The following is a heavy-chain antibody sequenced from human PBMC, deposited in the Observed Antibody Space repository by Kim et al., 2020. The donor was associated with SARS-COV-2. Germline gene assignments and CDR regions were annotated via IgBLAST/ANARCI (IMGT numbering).Heavy chain of an antibody. CDR2: IRPSGGGS. D-gene: IGHD3-9*01. CDR3: AKGNILTDYDPPFYFD. CDR1: GFTFNAYP. V-gene: IGHV3-23*01. Sequence: GGSLRLSCAASGFTFNAYPMSWVRQAPGKGLEWVSGIRPSGGGSFYADSMKGRFTISRDDAKNTLYLQMNSLRAEDTAVYYCAKGNILTDYDPPFYFD. J-gene: IGHJ4*01.